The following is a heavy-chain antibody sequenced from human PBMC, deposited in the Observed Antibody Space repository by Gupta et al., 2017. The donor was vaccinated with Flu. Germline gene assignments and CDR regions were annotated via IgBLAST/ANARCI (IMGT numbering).Heavy chain of an antibody. CDR2: INPDNGGT. Sequence: QVQLVQSGAEVKKPGASVKVSCKASGYTFTAYYMYWVRQAPGQGLEWMGWINPDNGGTNYAQKFQGRVTMTRDTSTSTVYLDLSRLTSDDMAVYYCARDGTRRARYYHYGMDSWGQGTTVTVSS. J-gene: IGHJ6*02. V-gene: IGHV1-2*02. CDR3: ARDGTRRARYYHYGMDS. D-gene: IGHD1-26*01. CDR1: GYTFTAYY.